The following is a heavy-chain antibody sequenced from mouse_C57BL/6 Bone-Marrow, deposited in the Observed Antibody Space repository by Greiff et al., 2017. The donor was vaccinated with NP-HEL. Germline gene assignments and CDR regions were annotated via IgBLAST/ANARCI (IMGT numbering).Heavy chain of an antibody. J-gene: IGHJ4*01. CDR3: ARRHGLGAMDY. V-gene: IGHV1-82*01. CDR1: GYAFSSSW. D-gene: IGHD3-1*01. Sequence: QVQLQQSGPELVKPGASVKISCKASGYAFSSSWMNWVKQRPGKGLEWIGRIYPGDGDPNYNGKFKGKATLTADKSSSTAYMQLSSLASEDCAVYFCARRHGLGAMDYWGQGTSVTVSS. CDR2: IYPGDGDP.